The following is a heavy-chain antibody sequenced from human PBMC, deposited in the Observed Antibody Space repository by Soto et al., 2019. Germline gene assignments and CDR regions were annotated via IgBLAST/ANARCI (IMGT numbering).Heavy chain of an antibody. CDR1: GGTFSSYA. CDR3: AREGASGSHIGY. D-gene: IGHD3-22*01. V-gene: IGHV1-69*01. CDR2: IIPIVGTA. Sequence: QVLLVQSGAEVKEPGSSVKVSCKASGGTFSSYAISWVRQAPGQGLEWLGGIIPIVGTANYAQKFQGRVTITADESTSTAYMELSSLRSEDTAVYYCAREGASGSHIGYWGQGTLVTVSS. J-gene: IGHJ4*02.